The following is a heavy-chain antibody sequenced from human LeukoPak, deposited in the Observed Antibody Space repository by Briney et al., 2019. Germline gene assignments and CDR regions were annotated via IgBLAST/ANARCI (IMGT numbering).Heavy chain of an antibody. D-gene: IGHD5-12*01. V-gene: IGHV4-59*01. Sequence: SETLSLTCTLSGGSISTYYWSWIRQPPGKGLEWIGYIYHSGSTNHNPSLKSRVTISVDTSKNQFSLKLSSVTAADTAVYYCARGGGYASPIGYWGQGALVTVSS. CDR3: ARGGGYASPIGY. J-gene: IGHJ4*02. CDR2: IYHSGST. CDR1: GGSISTYY.